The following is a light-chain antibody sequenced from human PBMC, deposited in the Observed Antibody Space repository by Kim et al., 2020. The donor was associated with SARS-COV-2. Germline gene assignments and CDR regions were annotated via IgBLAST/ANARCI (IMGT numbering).Light chain of an antibody. CDR2: RNN. Sequence: QAGLTQPPSVSKGLRQTATLTCTGNSNNVGNQGAAWLQQHQGHPPKLLSYRNNNRPSGISERLSASRSGNTASLTITGLQPEDEADYYCLAWDSSLRAWVFGGGTKLTVL. CDR1: SNNVGNQG. CDR3: LAWDSSLRAWV. V-gene: IGLV10-54*01. J-gene: IGLJ3*02.